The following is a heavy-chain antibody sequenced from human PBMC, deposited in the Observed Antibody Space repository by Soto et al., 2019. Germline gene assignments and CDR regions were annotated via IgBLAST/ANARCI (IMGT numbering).Heavy chain of an antibody. D-gene: IGHD1-1*01. CDR2: TYYRSKWYN. CDR1: GDSVSSNSAA. J-gene: IGHJ6*03. V-gene: IGHV6-1*01. CDR3: ARDLVVDNWNRNSYYYYMDV. Sequence: SQTLSLTCAISGDSVSSNSAAWNWIRQSPSRDLEWLGRTYYRSKWYNDYAVSVKSRITINPDTSKDQFSLQLNSVTPEDTAVYYCARDLVVDNWNRNSYYYYMDVWGKGTTVTVSS.